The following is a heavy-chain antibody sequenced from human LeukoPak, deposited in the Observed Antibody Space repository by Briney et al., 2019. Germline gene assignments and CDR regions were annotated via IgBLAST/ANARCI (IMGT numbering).Heavy chain of an antibody. J-gene: IGHJ6*03. V-gene: IGHV5-51*01. Sequence: GESLKISCKGSGYSFNSYCIGGVRQMPGKALEGMVNIYSCDSDTRYSPSFRGQVTISADKCISTAYLQWSSLQASDTAMYYCARLNWGSESPYYYYYMDFWGKGTTVTVSS. CDR2: IYSCDSDT. CDR3: ARLNWGSESPYYYYYMDF. D-gene: IGHD7-27*01. CDR1: GYSFNSYC.